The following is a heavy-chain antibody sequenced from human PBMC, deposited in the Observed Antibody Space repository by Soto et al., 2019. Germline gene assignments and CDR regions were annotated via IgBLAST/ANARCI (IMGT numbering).Heavy chain of an antibody. V-gene: IGHV1-69*13. CDR1: GGTFSSYA. CDR2: IIPIFGTA. J-gene: IGHJ5*02. D-gene: IGHD2-8*01. Sequence: SVKVSCKASGGTFSSYAISWVRQAPGQGLEWMGGIIPIFGTANYAQKFQGRVTITADESTSTAYMELSSLRSEDTAVYYCARDVRNNAEYEAWFDPWGQGTLVTVSS. CDR3: ARDVRNNAEYEAWFDP.